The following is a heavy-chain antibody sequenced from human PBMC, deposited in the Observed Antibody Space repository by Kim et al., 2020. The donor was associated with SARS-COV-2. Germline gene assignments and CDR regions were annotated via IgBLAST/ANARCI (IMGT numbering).Heavy chain of an antibody. D-gene: IGHD2-21*02. Sequence: SETLSLTCTVSGASIGRFYWYWVRQPPGKGLERIGFIYYGGSTNYHPSLKSRLSMSVDTSKNEFSMRLTSVTAADTAVYYCARGDRFLNYLDPWGQGTLV. CDR3: ARGDRFLNYLDP. J-gene: IGHJ5*02. V-gene: IGHV4-59*08. CDR1: GASIGRFY. CDR2: IYYGGST.